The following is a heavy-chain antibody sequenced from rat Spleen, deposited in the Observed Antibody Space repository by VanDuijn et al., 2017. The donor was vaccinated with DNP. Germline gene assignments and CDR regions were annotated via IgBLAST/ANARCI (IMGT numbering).Heavy chain of an antibody. CDR2: ISNTGDST. CDR1: GFTFSSFP. V-gene: IGHV5-46*01. Sequence: EVQLVESGGGSVQPGRSMKLSCAASGFTFSSFPMAWVRQTPTKGLDWVATISNTGDSTYYRDSVKGRFTNSRDNGESSLYLQMNSLWSEDKATYYCTRGSSLPGYLDYWGQGVLVTVSS. CDR3: TRGSSLPGYLDY. J-gene: IGHJ2*01. D-gene: IGHD1-4*01.